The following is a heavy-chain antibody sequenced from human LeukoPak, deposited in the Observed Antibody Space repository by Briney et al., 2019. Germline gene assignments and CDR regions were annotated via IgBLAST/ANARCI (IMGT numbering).Heavy chain of an antibody. CDR3: ARMGLWFGELSTYYYHGMDV. V-gene: IGHV4-59*01. CDR1: GGSISSYY. CDR2: IYYSGST. Sequence: SETLSLTCTVSGGSISSYYWSWIRQPPGKGLEWIGYIYYSGSTNYNPSLKSRVTISVDTSKNQFSLKLSSVTAADTAVYYCARMGLWFGELSTYYYHGMDVWGKGTTVTVSS. J-gene: IGHJ6*04. D-gene: IGHD3-10*01.